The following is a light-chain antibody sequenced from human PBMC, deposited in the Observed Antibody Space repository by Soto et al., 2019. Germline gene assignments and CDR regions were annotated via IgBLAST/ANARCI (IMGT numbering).Light chain of an antibody. J-gene: IGLJ2*01. CDR1: SSDVGGYNY. CDR2: DVS. CDR3: CSYACSYTHVV. V-gene: IGLV2-11*01. Sequence: QSVLTQPRSVSGSPGQSVTISCTGTSSDVGGYNYVSWYQQHPGKAPKLMIYDVSKRPSGVPDRFSGSKSGNTASLTISGLQAEDEADYYCCSYACSYTHVVFGGGSLLTV.